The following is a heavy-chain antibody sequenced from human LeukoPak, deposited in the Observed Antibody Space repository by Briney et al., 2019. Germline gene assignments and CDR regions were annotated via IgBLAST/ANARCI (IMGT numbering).Heavy chain of an antibody. CDR1: GFTFSSYW. J-gene: IGHJ4*02. V-gene: IGHV3-7*03. CDR3: AKDGYSSSWFDY. D-gene: IGHD6-13*01. Sequence: GGSLRLSCAASGFTFSSYWMSWVRQAPGKGLEWVANIKQDGSEKYYVDSVKGRFTISRDNSKNTLYLQMNSLRAEDTAVYYCAKDGYSSSWFDYWGQGTLVTVSS. CDR2: IKQDGSEK.